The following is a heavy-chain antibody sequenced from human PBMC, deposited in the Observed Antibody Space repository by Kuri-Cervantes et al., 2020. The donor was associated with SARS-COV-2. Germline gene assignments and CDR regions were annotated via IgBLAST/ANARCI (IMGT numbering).Heavy chain of an antibody. CDR2: INPNSGGT. CDR3: ARGGDIVVVPAAASGVTYYYYGMDV. V-gene: IGHV1-2*04. J-gene: IGHJ6*01. D-gene: IGHD2-2*01. Sequence: ASVKVSCKASGYTFTGYYMHWVRQAPGQGLEWMGWINPNSGGTNYAQKFQGWVTMTRDTSISTAYMELSRLRSDDTAVYYCARGGDIVVVPAAASGVTYYYYGMDVWGQGTTVTCFS. CDR1: GYTFTGYY.